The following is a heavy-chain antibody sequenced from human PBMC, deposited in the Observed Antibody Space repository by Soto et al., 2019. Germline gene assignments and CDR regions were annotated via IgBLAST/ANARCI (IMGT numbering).Heavy chain of an antibody. CDR1: GGSISSYY. Sequence: QVQLQESGPGLVKPSETLSLTCTVSGGSISSYYWSWIRQPPGKGLEWIGYIYYSGSTNYNPSLKGRVTLPVDESKNQSSLKLSSVTAADTAVYYCARRQLWLFGMDVWGQGTTVTVSS. CDR2: IYYSGST. J-gene: IGHJ6*02. D-gene: IGHD5-18*01. V-gene: IGHV4-59*01. CDR3: ARRQLWLFGMDV.